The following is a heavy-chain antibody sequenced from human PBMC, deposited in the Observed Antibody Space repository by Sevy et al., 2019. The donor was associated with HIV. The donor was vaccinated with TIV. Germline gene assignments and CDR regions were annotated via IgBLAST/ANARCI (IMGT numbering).Heavy chain of an antibody. J-gene: IGHJ6*02. CDR3: ARGLQAIVVVPAAIPTYYYYGMDV. CDR1: GGTFSSYA. Sequence: ASVKVSCKASGGTFSSYAISWVRQAPGQGLEWMGGIIPIFGTANYAQKFQGRVTITADESTSTAYMELSSLRSEDTAVYYCARGLQAIVVVPAAIPTYYYYGMDVWGQGTTVTVSS. V-gene: IGHV1-69*13. D-gene: IGHD2-2*01. CDR2: IIPIFGTA.